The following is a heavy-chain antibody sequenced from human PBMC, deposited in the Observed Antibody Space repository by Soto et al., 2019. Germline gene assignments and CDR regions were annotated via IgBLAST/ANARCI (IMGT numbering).Heavy chain of an antibody. Sequence: ASVKVSCKASGGTFSSYAISWVRQAPGQGLEWMGGIIPIFGTANYAQKFQGRVTITADESTSTAYMELSSLRSEDPAVYYCARFGYCSSTSCPYYYYYMDVWGKGTTVTVSS. CDR1: GGTFSSYA. D-gene: IGHD2-2*01. J-gene: IGHJ6*03. CDR3: ARFGYCSSTSCPYYYYYMDV. CDR2: IIPIFGTA. V-gene: IGHV1-69*13.